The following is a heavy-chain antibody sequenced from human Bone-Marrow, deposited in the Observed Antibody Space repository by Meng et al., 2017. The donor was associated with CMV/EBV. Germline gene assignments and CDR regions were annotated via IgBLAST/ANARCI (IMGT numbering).Heavy chain of an antibody. Sequence: GGSLRLSCAASGFTFSSYAMSWVRQAPGKGLEWVSAISGSGGSTYYADSVKGRFTISRDNSKNTLYLQMNSLRAEDTAVYYCAKVWDSSGYLLYGEVGYGMDVWGQGTMVTVSS. J-gene: IGHJ6*01. CDR1: GFTFSSYA. D-gene: IGHD3-22*01. V-gene: IGHV3-23*01. CDR3: AKVWDSSGYLLYGEVGYGMDV. CDR2: ISGSGGST.